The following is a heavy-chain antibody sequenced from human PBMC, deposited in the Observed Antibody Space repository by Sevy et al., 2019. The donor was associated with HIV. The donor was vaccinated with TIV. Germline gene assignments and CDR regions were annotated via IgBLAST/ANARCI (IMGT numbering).Heavy chain of an antibody. V-gene: IGHV4-59*01. CDR2: ISYSGST. CDR1: GGSISSYP. J-gene: IGHJ5*02. CDR3: ARDSGTGCIDA. Sequence: SETLSLTCTVSGGSISSYPWNWIRQPPGKRLEWIGFISYSGSTNYNPSLRSRVTISVDTSKKQFSLNLSSVTAADTAVYYCARDSGTGCIDAWGQGTLVTVSS. D-gene: IGHD3-9*01.